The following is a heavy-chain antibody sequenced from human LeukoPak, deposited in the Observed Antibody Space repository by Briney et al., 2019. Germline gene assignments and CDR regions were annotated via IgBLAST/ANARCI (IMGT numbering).Heavy chain of an antibody. V-gene: IGHV3-21*04. J-gene: IGHJ3*01. Sequence: GGSLRLSCAASGFTFIDYTMNWVRQAPGKGLEWVASITSTGRYIFYADSLKGRFTISRDNAKKSLHLQMNSLRAEDTAVYYCARLRNVGGNPHPFNVWGQGTTVTVSS. CDR1: GFTFIDYT. CDR3: ARLRNVGGNPHPFNV. D-gene: IGHD4-23*01. CDR2: ITSTGRYI.